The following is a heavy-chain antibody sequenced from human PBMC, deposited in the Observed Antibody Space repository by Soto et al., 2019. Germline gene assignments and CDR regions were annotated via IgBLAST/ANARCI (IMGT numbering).Heavy chain of an antibody. J-gene: IGHJ4*02. CDR1: GGTFSNYP. V-gene: IGHV1-69*01. Sequence: VQLVQSGAEVKKPGSSVKVSCKASGGTFSNYPFIWVRQAPGQGLDWMGGIIPIFGTTDYGQRFQGRVTITADESTTTAYMALSSLRSDDTAVYYCARGLYCGGGCYSHFDYWGQGTLVTVSS. D-gene: IGHD2-21*02. CDR2: IIPIFGTT. CDR3: ARGLYCGGGCYSHFDY.